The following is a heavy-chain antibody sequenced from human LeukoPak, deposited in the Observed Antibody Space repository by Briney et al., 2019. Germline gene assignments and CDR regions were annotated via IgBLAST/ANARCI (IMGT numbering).Heavy chain of an antibody. CDR1: GYSISSGYY. Sequence: ETLSLTCTVSGYSISSGYYWGWIRQPPGKGLEWVSSISGGSIYIYYADSVKGRFTISRDNGKNSLYLQMNSLRAEDTAVYYCASDKTAQLDNYYYYMDVWGKGTTVTISS. J-gene: IGHJ6*03. CDR3: ASDKTAQLDNYYYYMDV. CDR2: ISGGSIYI. D-gene: IGHD6-13*01. V-gene: IGHV3-21*06.